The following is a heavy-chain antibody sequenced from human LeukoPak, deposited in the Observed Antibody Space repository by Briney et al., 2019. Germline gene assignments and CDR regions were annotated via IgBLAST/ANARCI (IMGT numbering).Heavy chain of an antibody. CDR3: ARELEYYYGSGSYFRYYYYYMDV. CDR2: IIPIFGTA. CDR1: GGTFSSYA. J-gene: IGHJ6*03. V-gene: IGHV1-69*01. D-gene: IGHD3-10*01. Sequence: GASVKVSCKASGGTFSSYAISWVRQAPGQGLGWMGGIIPIFGTANYAQKFQGRVTITADESTSTAYMELSSLRSEDTAVYYCARELEYYYGSGSYFRYYYYYMDVWGKGTTVTVSS.